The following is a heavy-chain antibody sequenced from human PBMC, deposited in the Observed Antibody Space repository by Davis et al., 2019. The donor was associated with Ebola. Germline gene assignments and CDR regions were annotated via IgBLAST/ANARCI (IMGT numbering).Heavy chain of an antibody. CDR3: ASDHSSGWYLIPDY. V-gene: IGHV1-18*01. CDR1: GYTFTSYG. Sequence: ASVKVSCKASGYTFTSYGISWVRQAPGQGLEWMGWISAYNGNTNYAQKLQGRVTMTTDTSTSTAYMELRSLRSDDTAVYYCASDHSSGWYLIPDYWGQGTLVTVSS. J-gene: IGHJ4*02. D-gene: IGHD6-19*01. CDR2: ISAYNGNT.